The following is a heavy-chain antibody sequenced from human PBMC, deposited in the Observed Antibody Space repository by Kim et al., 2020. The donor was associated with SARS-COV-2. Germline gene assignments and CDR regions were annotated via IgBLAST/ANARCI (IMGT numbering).Heavy chain of an antibody. CDR2: IYYSGST. J-gene: IGHJ4*02. Sequence: SETLSLTCTVSGGSISSSSYYWGWIRQPPGKGLEWIGSIYYSGSTYYNPSLKSRVTISVATSKNQFSLKLSSVTAADTAVYYCARRMVRGLIDYWRQGTL. D-gene: IGHD3-10*01. V-gene: IGHV4-39*01. CDR1: GGSISSSSYY. CDR3: ARRMVRGLIDY.